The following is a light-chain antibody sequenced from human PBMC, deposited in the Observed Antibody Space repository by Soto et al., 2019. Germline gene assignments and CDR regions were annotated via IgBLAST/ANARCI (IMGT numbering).Light chain of an antibody. J-gene: IGKJ2*01. CDR3: QQYSDWPPYT. CDR1: QSVGGN. V-gene: IGKV3-15*01. Sequence: ETVMTQSPVTLFVSPGERATLSCRASQSVGGNVAWYQQKPGQAPRLLLYATSTRATGIPARFSGSGSRTEFTLTISSLQSEDSAVYFCQQYSDWPPYTFGQGTKLEIK. CDR2: ATS.